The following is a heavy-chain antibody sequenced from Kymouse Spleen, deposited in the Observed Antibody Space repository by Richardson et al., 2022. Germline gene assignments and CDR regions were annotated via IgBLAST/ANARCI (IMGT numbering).Heavy chain of an antibody. D-gene: IGHD1-26*01. CDR2: IYYSGST. J-gene: IGHJ6*02. V-gene: IGHV4-59*01. Sequence: QVQLQESGPGLVKPSETLSLTCTVSGGSISSYYWSWIRQPPGKGLEWIGYIYYSGSTNYNPSLKSRVTISVDTSKNQFSLKLSSVTAADTAVYYCARAVEWELNYGMDVWGQGTTVTVSS. CDR1: GGSISSYY. CDR3: ARAVEWELNYGMDV.